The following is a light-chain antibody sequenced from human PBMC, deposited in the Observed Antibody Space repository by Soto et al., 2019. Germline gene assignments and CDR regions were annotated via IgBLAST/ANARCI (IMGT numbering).Light chain of an antibody. CDR2: EVS. Sequence: QSALTQPASVSGSPGQSITISCSGTSSDVGGYNFVSWYQQHPGKAPKLMIYEVSNRPSGVSNRFSGSKSGNTASLTISGLQADDEADYYCSSYTSSITLAFGGGTKLTVL. V-gene: IGLV2-14*01. J-gene: IGLJ3*02. CDR3: SSYTSSITLA. CDR1: SSDVGGYNF.